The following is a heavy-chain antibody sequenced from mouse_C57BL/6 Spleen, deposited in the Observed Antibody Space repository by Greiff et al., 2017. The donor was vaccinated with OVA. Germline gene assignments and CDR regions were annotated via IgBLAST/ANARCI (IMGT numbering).Heavy chain of an antibody. CDR3: AREGYYVAWFAY. J-gene: IGHJ3*01. D-gene: IGHD2-3*01. CDR1: GYAFSSSW. V-gene: IGHV1-82*01. Sequence: VQLQQSGPELVKPGASVKISCKASGYAFSSSWMNWVTQRPGKGLEWIGRIYPGDGDTNYNGKFKGKATLTADKSSSTAYMQLSSLTSEDSAVYFCAREGYYVAWFAYWGQGTLATVSA. CDR2: IYPGDGDT.